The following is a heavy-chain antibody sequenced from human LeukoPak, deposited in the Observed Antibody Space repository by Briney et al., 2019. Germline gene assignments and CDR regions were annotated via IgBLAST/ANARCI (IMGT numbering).Heavy chain of an antibody. Sequence: GGSVRLSCAASGFNFSTYGMNWLRQALGKGRVWVSSISSGSVYIYYADSVKGRFTISRDNAKSSLYLQMRSLRAEDTAVYYCGRDEYGSGSYYNFDYWGQGTLVTVSS. CDR3: GRDEYGSGSYYNFDY. D-gene: IGHD3-10*01. J-gene: IGHJ4*02. V-gene: IGHV3-21*01. CDR1: GFNFSTYG. CDR2: ISSGSVYI.